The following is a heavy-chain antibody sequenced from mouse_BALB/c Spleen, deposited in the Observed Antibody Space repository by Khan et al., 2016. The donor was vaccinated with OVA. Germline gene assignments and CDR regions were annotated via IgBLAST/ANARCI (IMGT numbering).Heavy chain of an antibody. CDR1: GYTFTSYW. D-gene: IGHD1-1*02. Sequence: VQLQESGAELANPGASVKMSCKASGYTFTSYWMHWVEQRPGQGLEWIGFINPSSGYTEYNQKFKDKATLTIDKSSSTAYMQLSSLTSEDSAVYYCTRIGYFGWFAYWGQGTLVTVSA. V-gene: IGHV1-7*01. CDR3: TRIGYFGWFAY. J-gene: IGHJ3*01. CDR2: INPSSGYT.